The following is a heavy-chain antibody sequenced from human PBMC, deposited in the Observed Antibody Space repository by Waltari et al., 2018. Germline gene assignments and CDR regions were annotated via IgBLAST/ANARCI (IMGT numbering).Heavy chain of an antibody. CDR1: GYTFTSYA. CDR2: INAGNGNT. D-gene: IGHD3-3*01. CDR3: ARDGGYYDFWSGYNYYYYGMDV. Sequence: QVQLVQSGAEVKKPGASVKVSCKASGYTFTSYAMHWVRQAPGQRLEWMGWINAGNGNTKYSQKFQGRVTITRDTSASTAYMELSSLRSEDTAVYYCARDGGYYDFWSGYNYYYYGMDVWGQGTTVTVSS. J-gene: IGHJ6*02. V-gene: IGHV1-3*01.